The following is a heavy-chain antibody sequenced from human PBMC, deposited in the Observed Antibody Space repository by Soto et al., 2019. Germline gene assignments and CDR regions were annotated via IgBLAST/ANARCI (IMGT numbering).Heavy chain of an antibody. CDR1: GFTFDDYA. CDR2: ISWNSGSI. V-gene: IGHV3-9*01. Sequence: HPGGSLRLSCAASGFTFDDYAMHWVRQAPGKGLEWVSGISWNSGSIGYADSVKGRFTISRDNAKNSLYLQMNSLRAEDTALYYCAKDMCEFGPGGGSCYPLQFYYGMDVWGQGTTVTVSS. D-gene: IGHD2-15*01. J-gene: IGHJ6*02. CDR3: AKDMCEFGPGGGSCYPLQFYYGMDV.